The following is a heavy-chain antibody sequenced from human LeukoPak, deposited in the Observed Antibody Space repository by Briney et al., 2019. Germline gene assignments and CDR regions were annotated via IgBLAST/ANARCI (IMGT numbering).Heavy chain of an antibody. V-gene: IGHV3-23*01. CDR1: GFTFSSYA. D-gene: IGHD3-16*02. Sequence: GGSLRLPCAASGFTFSSYAMSWVRQAPGKGLEWVSAISGSGGSTYYADSVKGRFTISRDNSKNTLYLQMNSLRAEDTAVYYCAKDRDFEYDYVWGSYRSLFDYWGQGTLVTVSS. J-gene: IGHJ4*02. CDR3: AKDRDFEYDYVWGSYRSLFDY. CDR2: ISGSGGST.